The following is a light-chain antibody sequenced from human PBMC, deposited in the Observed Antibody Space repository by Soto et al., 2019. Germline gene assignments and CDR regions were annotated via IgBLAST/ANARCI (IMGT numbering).Light chain of an antibody. CDR1: PSVTNF. V-gene: IGKV3-11*01. J-gene: IGKJ5*01. Sequence: VWAQSPATVALSPGERATLSCRASPSVTNFLAWYQQKPGQAPRLLIYGAFNRATGIPARFSGGGSGTDFTLTISSLEPEDSAVYYCQPRTAWPPVPFAQRTRLAI. CDR3: QPRTAWPPVP. CDR2: GAF.